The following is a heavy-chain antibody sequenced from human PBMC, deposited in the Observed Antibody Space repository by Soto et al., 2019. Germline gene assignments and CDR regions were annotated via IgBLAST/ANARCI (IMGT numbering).Heavy chain of an antibody. CDR3: ASARVVVVAATTSFDY. Sequence: SVKVSCKASGGTFSSYTISWVRQAPGQGLEWMGRIIPILGIANYAQKFQGRVTITADKSTSTAYMELSSLRSEDTAVYYCASARVVVVAATTSFDYWGQGTLVTVSS. J-gene: IGHJ4*02. D-gene: IGHD2-15*01. CDR2: IIPILGIA. V-gene: IGHV1-69*02. CDR1: GGTFSSYT.